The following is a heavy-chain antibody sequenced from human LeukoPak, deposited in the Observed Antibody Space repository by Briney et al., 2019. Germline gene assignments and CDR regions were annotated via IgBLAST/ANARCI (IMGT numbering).Heavy chain of an antibody. CDR1: GGTFSSYA. Sequence: SVKVSCKASGGTFSSYAISWVRQAPGQGLEWMGGIIPIFGTANYTQKFQGRVTITADESTSTAYMELSSLRSEDTAVYYCARAEGNYYDSSGPGRYWGQGTLVTVSS. CDR3: ARAEGNYYDSSGPGRY. J-gene: IGHJ4*02. D-gene: IGHD3-22*01. V-gene: IGHV1-69*13. CDR2: IIPIFGTA.